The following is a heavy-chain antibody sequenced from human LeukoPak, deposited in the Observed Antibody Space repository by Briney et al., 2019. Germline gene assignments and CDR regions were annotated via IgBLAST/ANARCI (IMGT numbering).Heavy chain of an antibody. J-gene: IGHJ4*02. CDR2: IYYSGRT. Sequence: SETLSLTCTVSGGSISSYYWSWIRQPPGKGLEWIGNIYYSGRTNYNPSLKSRVTISVDTSKKQFSLKLSSVTAADTAVYYCVTYYFDSSGPKKNYWGQGTLVTVSS. D-gene: IGHD3-22*01. CDR3: VTYYFDSSGPKKNY. V-gene: IGHV4-59*12. CDR1: GGSISSYY.